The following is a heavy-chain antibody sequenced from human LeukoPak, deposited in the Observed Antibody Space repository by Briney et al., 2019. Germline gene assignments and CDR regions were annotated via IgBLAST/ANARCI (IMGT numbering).Heavy chain of an antibody. D-gene: IGHD3-22*01. CDR3: ARGSSTAVVILDPYYFDS. CDR1: GYDFTSYY. J-gene: IGHJ4*02. Sequence: ASVEVSCKASGYDFTSYYMHWLRQAPGQGLEWMAIISPSSGSTSFAQKFQGRLSMTRDTSTSTVYMVLRSLRSEDTAVYYCARGSSTAVVILDPYYFDSWGQGTLVTVSS. V-gene: IGHV1-46*01. CDR2: ISPSSGST.